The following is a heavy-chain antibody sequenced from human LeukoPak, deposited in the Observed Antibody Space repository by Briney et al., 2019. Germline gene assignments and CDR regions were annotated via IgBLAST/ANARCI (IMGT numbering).Heavy chain of an antibody. CDR3: ARDRVTMVRGVIRPSGYYYGMDV. D-gene: IGHD3-10*01. V-gene: IGHV1-2*02. Sequence: GAAVKVSCKASGYTFTGYYMHWVRQAPGQGLEWMGWINPNSGGTNYAQKFQGRVTMTRDTSISTAYMELSRLRSDDTAVYYCARDRVTMVRGVIRPSGYYYGMDVWGQGTTVTVSS. J-gene: IGHJ6*02. CDR1: GYTFTGYY. CDR2: INPNSGGT.